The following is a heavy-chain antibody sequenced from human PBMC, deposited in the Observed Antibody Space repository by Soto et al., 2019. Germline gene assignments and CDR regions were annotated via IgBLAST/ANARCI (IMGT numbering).Heavy chain of an antibody. V-gene: IGHV3-23*01. CDR3: AKVVNKQWLVRGWFDP. D-gene: IGHD6-19*01. CDR2: ISGSGGST. Sequence: TGGSLRLSCAASGFTFSSYAMSWVRQAPGKGLEWVSAISGSGGSTYYADSVKGRFTISRDNSKNTLYLQMNSLRAEDTAVYYCAKVVNKQWLVRGWFDPWGQGTLVTVSS. CDR1: GFTFSSYA. J-gene: IGHJ5*02.